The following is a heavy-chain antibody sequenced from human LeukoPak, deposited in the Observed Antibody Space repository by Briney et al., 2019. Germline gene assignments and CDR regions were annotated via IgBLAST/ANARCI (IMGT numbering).Heavy chain of an antibody. V-gene: IGHV4-59*01. J-gene: IGHJ4*02. CDR3: ARLSPIDCTSCYAGPI. CDR2: IYYSGST. D-gene: IGHD2-2*01. Sequence: SETLSLTRTVSGGSIRSYYWSWIRQPPGKGLEWIGYIYYSGSTNYNPSLKSRVTISVDTSKNQFSLKLSSVTAADTAVYYCARLSPIDCTSCYAGPIWGQGTLVTVSS. CDR1: GGSIRSYY.